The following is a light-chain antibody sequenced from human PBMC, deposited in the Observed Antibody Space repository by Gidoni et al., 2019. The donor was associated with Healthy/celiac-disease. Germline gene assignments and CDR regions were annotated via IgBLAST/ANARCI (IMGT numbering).Light chain of an antibody. V-gene: IGKV4-1*01. J-gene: IGKJ1*01. Sequence: DIVMTQSPDSLAVSLGERATINCKSSQSVLYSSNNKNYLAWYQQKPGQPPKLLIYWASTRESGVPDRFSGSGSGTDFTLTISSLQADAVAVYYCQQYYSTPRTFGQGTKVEIK. CDR1: QSVLYSSNNKNY. CDR3: QQYYSTPRT. CDR2: WAS.